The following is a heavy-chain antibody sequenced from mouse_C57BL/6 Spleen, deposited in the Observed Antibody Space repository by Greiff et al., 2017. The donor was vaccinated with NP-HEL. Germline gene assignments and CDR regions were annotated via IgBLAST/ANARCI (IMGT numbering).Heavy chain of an antibody. V-gene: IGHV5-6*02. CDR2: ISSGGSYT. D-gene: IGHD3-2*02. CDR3: ARPDSSGLDY. CDR1: GFTFSSYG. J-gene: IGHJ2*01. Sequence: DVMLVESGGDLVKPGGSLKLSCAASGFTFSSYGMSWVRQTPDKRLEWVATISSGGSYTYYPDSVKGRFTISRDNAKNTLYLQMSSLKSEDTAMYYCARPDSSGLDYWGQGTTLTVSS.